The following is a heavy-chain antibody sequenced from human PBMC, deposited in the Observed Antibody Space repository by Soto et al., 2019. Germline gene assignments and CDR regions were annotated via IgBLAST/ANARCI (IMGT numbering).Heavy chain of an antibody. Sequence: SETLSLTCAVYGGSFIGYYWSWIRQPPGKGLEWIGEINHSGSTNYNPSLKSRVTISVDTSKNQFSLKLSSVTAADTAVYYCARGITMVRGVIKDYYYYYMDVWGKGTTVTVSS. V-gene: IGHV4-34*01. D-gene: IGHD3-10*01. CDR3: ARGITMVRGVIKDYYYYYMDV. CDR1: GGSFIGYY. J-gene: IGHJ6*03. CDR2: INHSGST.